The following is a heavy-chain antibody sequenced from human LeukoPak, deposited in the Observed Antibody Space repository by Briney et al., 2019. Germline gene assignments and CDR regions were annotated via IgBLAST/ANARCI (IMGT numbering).Heavy chain of an antibody. J-gene: IGHJ4*02. V-gene: IGHV1-69*04. CDR2: IIPIPGMA. CDR1: GGTFSFYA. Sequence: SVKVSCKASGGTFSFYAINWVRQAPGQGLEWMGRIIPIPGMANYAQKFQGRVTITADSSTSTAYMEVSSLGSEDTAVYYCARAVVVARGLMAYFDYWGQGTLVTVSS. D-gene: IGHD3-10*01. CDR3: ARAVVVARGLMAYFDY.